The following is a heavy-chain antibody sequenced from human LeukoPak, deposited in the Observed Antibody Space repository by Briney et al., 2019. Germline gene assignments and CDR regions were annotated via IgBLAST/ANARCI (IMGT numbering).Heavy chain of an antibody. CDR3: ARETRTTVVTPLDY. CDR1: GGSISSSTYY. V-gene: IGHV4-39*02. CDR2: IYYSGST. J-gene: IGHJ4*02. Sequence: SSETLSLTCTVSGGSISSSTYYWGWIRQPPGKGLKWIGSIYYSGSTYYNPSLKSRVTISVDTSKNQFSLELSSVTAADTAVYYCARETRTTVVTPLDYWGQGILVTVSS. D-gene: IGHD4-23*01.